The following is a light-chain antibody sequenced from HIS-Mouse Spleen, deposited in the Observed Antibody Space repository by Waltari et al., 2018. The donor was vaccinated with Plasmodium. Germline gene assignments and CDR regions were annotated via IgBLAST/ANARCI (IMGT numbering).Light chain of an antibody. J-gene: IGLJ2*01. CDR1: SSDVGGYNY. CDR3: SSYAGSNNLV. CDR2: EFS. Sequence: QSALTQPPSASGSPGQSVTISCTGPSSDVGGYNYVSWYQQHPGKAPKLMIYEFSNGPAVGPDRFSGSKLANTAALTVSGIQAEEEADYYCSSYAGSNNLVFGGGTKLTVL. V-gene: IGLV2-8*01.